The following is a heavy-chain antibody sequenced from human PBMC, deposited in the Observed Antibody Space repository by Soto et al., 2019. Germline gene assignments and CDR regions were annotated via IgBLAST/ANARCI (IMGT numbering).Heavy chain of an antibody. J-gene: IGHJ4*02. V-gene: IGHV4-30-4*01. D-gene: IGHD6-6*01. CDR1: GSSISSDDYY. CDR3: ARELSNSPDYFDF. Sequence: SETLSLTCTVPGSSISSDDYYWSWIRQPTGKGLEWIGYIYYSGRTAYNPSLKSRLIIPIDTSKYQFSLNLSSMSATDTAVYYCARELSNSPDYFDFSGQGTLVTVSS. CDR2: IYYSGRT.